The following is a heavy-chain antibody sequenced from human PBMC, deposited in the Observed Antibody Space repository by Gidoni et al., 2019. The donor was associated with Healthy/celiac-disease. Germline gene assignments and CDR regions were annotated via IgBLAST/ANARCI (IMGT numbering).Heavy chain of an antibody. CDR1: GGSISSSSYY. J-gene: IGHJ4*02. V-gene: IGHV4-39*07. D-gene: IGHD3-10*01. CDR3: ARGLYGSGSRIDY. CDR2: IYYSGST. Sequence: QLQLQESGPGLVKPSEPLSLTCTVSGGSISSSSYYWGWIRQPPGKGLEWIGSIYYSGSTYYNPSLKSRVTISVDTSKNQFSLKLSSVTAADTAVYYCARGLYGSGSRIDYWGQGTLVTVSS.